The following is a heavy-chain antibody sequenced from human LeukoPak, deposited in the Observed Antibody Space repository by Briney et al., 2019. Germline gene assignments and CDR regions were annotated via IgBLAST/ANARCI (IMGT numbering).Heavy chain of an antibody. CDR3: AREGGPYRPLDY. J-gene: IGHJ4*02. CDR2: TYYSGST. Sequence: PSETLSLTCTVSGGSISNYYWSWIRQPPGEGLEWIGHTYYSGSTNYNPSLKSRVTISVDTSKNQFSLRLSSVTAADTAVYYCAREGGPYRPLDYSGQGTLVTVAS. CDR1: GGSISNYY. V-gene: IGHV4-59*01.